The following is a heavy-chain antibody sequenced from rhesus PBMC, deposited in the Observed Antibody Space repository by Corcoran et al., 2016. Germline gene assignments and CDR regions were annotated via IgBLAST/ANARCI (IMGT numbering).Heavy chain of an antibody. CDR2: IYGSGSST. V-gene: IGHV4-169*02. Sequence: QLQLQESGPGLVKPSETLSVTCAVSGGSISSSYWSWIRQAPGKGLEWIGYIYGSGSSTNYNPSLKSRVILSGDTSKNQLSLKLSSVTTADTAVYYCARDLTYSSGWYGFDYWGQGVLVTVSS. CDR1: GGSISSSY. CDR3: ARDLTYSSGWYGFDY. J-gene: IGHJ4*01. D-gene: IGHD6-31*01.